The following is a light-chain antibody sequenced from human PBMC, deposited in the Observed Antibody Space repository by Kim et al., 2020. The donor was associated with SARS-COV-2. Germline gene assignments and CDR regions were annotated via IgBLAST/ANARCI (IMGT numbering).Light chain of an antibody. CDR1: SNNVGNQG. CDR3: SAWDSSLDAVV. CDR2: RDD. Sequence: RQTATLTCTGDSNNVGNQGVSWLQQHQGHPPKLLSYRDDYRPSGISERISASRSGSTASLTITGLQPEDEADYYCSAWDSSLDAVVFGGGTQLTVL. J-gene: IGLJ2*01. V-gene: IGLV10-54*01.